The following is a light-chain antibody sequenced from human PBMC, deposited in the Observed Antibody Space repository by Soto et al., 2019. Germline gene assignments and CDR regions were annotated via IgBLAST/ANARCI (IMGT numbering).Light chain of an antibody. CDR1: SSTVGGFNV. J-gene: IGLJ1*01. V-gene: IGLV2-23*01. CDR2: EGI. Sequence: QAVVTQPASVSGSPVQSITISCTGTSSTVGGFNVVSWYQQHPGKAPKVIIYEGIKRPSGVSNRFSGSNSGSTASLTISGLQAEDEADYYCCSYVGATTYVFGTGTKLTVL. CDR3: CSYVGATTYV.